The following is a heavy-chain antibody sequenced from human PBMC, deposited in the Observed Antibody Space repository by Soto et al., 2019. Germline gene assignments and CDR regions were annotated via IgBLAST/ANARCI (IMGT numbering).Heavy chain of an antibody. V-gene: IGHV1-18*01. CDR3: ASEIRYSSSRSWFDP. J-gene: IGHJ5*02. CDR1: GYTFTNYG. Sequence: APVKVSCKASGYTFTNYGISWVRQAPGQGLEWMGWISAYNGNTNYAQKPQGRVTMTTDTSTSTAYMELRSLRSDDTAVYYCASEIRYSSSRSWFDPWGQGTLVTVSS. D-gene: IGHD6-13*01. CDR2: ISAYNGNT.